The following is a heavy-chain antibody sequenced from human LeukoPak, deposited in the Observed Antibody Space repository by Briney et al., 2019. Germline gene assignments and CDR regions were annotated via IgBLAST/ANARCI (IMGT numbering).Heavy chain of an antibody. D-gene: IGHD3-22*01. CDR2: INPNSGGT. CDR3: ARGTDLDPARPPYYDSSGYYVFALYFDY. V-gene: IGHV1-2*02. Sequence: ASVKVSCKASGYTFTGYYMHWVRQAPGQGLEWMGWINPNSGGTNYAQKFQGRVTMTRDTSISTAYMELSRLRSDDTAVYYCARGTDLDPARPPYYDSSGYYVFALYFDYWGQGTLVTVSS. J-gene: IGHJ4*02. CDR1: GYTFTGYY.